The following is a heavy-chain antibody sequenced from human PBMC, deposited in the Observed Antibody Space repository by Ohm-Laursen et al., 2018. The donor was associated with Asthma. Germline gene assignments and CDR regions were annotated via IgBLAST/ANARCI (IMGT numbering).Heavy chain of an antibody. CDR2: ISASAGTM. J-gene: IGHJ6*02. D-gene: IGHD2-15*01. Sequence: SLRLSRAASGITFSDSYMTWIRQAPGKGLEWISYISASAGTMYYADSVKGRFTISRDNAKKSLFLHMSSLRAEDTAVYYCARGRSGGCYWGPCDFNSPLDVWGQGTTVIVSS. V-gene: IGHV3-11*01. CDR3: ARGRSGGCYWGPCDFNSPLDV. CDR1: GITFSDSY.